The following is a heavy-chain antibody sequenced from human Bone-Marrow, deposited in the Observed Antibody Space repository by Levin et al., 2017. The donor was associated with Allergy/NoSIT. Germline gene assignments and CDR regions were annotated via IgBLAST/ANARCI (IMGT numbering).Heavy chain of an antibody. V-gene: IGHV3-49*04. CDR2: IRSKAYGGTT. D-gene: IGHD1-1*01. CDR1: GFTFGDYA. CDR3: TSPTGTISNDY. Sequence: PGGSLRLSCTASGFTFGDYAMSWVRQAPGKGLEWVGFIRSKAYGGTTEYAASVKGRFTISRDDSKSIAYLQMNSLKTEDTAVYYCTSPTGTISNDYWGQGTLVTVSS. J-gene: IGHJ4*02.